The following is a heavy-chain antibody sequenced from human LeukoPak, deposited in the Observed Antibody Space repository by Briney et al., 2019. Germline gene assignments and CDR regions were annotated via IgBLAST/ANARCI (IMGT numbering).Heavy chain of an antibody. CDR3: ARGGNLGGYFYQYMDV. D-gene: IGHD1-14*01. J-gene: IGHJ6*03. V-gene: IGHV1-18*01. CDR2: ISIFNDNA. Sequence: ASVTVPCKASGYTFTRHGINWVRQAPGQGPEWMGWISIFNDNANYAENFQGRVIMTADTSTSTAYMELRSLRSDDTAVYYCARGGNLGGYFYQYMDVWGKGTTVTVSS. CDR1: GYTFTRHG.